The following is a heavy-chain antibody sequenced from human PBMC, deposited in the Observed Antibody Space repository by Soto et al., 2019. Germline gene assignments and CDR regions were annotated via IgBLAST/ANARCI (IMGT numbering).Heavy chain of an antibody. CDR2: IYPGDSDT. D-gene: IGHD1-7*01. V-gene: IGHV5-51*01. J-gene: IGHJ6*02. CDR3: ARHLGTGNTADYYYGMAV. CDR1: GYSFTSYW. Sequence: PGESLKISCKGSGYSFTSYWIGWVRQMPGKGLEWMGIIYPGDSDTRYSPSFQGQVTISADKSISTAYLQWSSLKASDTAMYYCARHLGTGNTADYYYGMAVWGQGTTVTFSS.